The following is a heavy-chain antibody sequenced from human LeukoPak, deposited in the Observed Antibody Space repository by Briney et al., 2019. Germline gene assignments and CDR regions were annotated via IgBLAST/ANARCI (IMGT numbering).Heavy chain of an antibody. V-gene: IGHV3-23*01. D-gene: IGHD6-13*01. J-gene: IGHJ4*02. CDR2: ISGSGGTT. CDR1: GLPFTTYA. CDR3: ARRVTAAGFDY. Sequence: GSLRLSCAASGLPFTTYALNWVRQTPGKGLEWVSTISGSGGTTYYADSVKGRFTISRDISKNTLYLQMNSLRAEDTAVYYCARRVTAAGFDYWGQGTLVTVSS.